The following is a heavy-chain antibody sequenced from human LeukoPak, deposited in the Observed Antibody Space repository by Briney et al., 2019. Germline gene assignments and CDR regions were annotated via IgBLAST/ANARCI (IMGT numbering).Heavy chain of an antibody. CDR1: GGSINSGNYY. J-gene: IGHJ5*02. V-gene: IGHV4-61*02. CDR3: ARRGRRITMVRGVIDMFDP. CDR2: IYTSGNT. Sequence: PSETLSLTCTVSGGSINSGNYYYNWIRQPAGKGLEWIGRIYTSGNTEYNPSLKSRVTISVDTSKSQFSLKLSSVTAADTAVYYCARRGRRITMVRGVIDMFDPWGQGTLVTVSS. D-gene: IGHD3-10*01.